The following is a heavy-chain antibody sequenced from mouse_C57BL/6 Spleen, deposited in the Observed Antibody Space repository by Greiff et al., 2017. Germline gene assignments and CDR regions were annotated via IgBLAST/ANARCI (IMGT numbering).Heavy chain of an antibody. CDR1: GYAFSSYW. CDR3: ARRISISDLDY. Sequence: QVQLQESGAELVKPGASVKISCKASGYAFSSYWMNWVKQRPGQGLEWIGQIYPGDGDTNYNGKFKGKDTLTADKSSSTAYMQLSILTSEDSAVXFCARRISISDLDYWGQGTTLTVSS. J-gene: IGHJ2*01. V-gene: IGHV1-80*01. CDR2: IYPGDGDT.